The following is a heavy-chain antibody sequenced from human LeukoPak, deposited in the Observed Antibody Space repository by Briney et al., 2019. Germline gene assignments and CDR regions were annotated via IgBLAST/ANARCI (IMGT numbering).Heavy chain of an antibody. Sequence: GGSLRLSCAASGFTFSSYSMNWVRQAPGKGLEWVSYISSSSSTIYYADSVKGRFTISRDNAKNSLYLQMNSLRAEDTAVYYCARRWEYQLLDYYYYYMDVWGKGTTVTVSS. CDR1: GFTFSSYS. D-gene: IGHD2-2*01. V-gene: IGHV3-48*04. CDR2: ISSSSSTI. J-gene: IGHJ6*03. CDR3: ARRWEYQLLDYYYYYMDV.